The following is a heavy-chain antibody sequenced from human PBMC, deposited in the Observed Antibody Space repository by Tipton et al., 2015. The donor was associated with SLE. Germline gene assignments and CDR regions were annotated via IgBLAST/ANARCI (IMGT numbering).Heavy chain of an antibody. V-gene: IGHV4-39*07. CDR1: GVSISSRAYY. CDR3: ARARFLEWLWRT. J-gene: IGHJ5*02. Sequence: TLSLTCTVSGVSISSRAYYWGWIRQPPGKGLERIGSMHYSGNTYYNPSIKTRVTISVDTSKNQLSLNQTSVTAAVTAVYYCARARFLEWLWRTWGQGPLVTVSS. CDR2: MHYSGNT. D-gene: IGHD3-3*01.